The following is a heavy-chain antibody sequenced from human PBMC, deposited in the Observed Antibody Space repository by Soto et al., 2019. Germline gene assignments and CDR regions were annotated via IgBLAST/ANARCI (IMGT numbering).Heavy chain of an antibody. CDR1: GGTFSSYA. Sequence: QVQLVQSGAEVKKPGSSVKVSCKASGGTFSSYAISWVRQAPGQGLEWMGGIIPIFGTANYAQKFQGRVTITADKSTSTAKRGRGGLKFGDTAVYYCASTGGFYDSSGYPCDYGGQEPLVTVSS. V-gene: IGHV1-69*06. D-gene: IGHD3-22*01. CDR3: ASTGGFYDSSGYPCDY. CDR2: IIPIFGTA. J-gene: IGHJ4*02.